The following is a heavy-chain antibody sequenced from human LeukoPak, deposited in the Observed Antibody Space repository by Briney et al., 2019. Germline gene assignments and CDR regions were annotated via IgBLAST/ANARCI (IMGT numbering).Heavy chain of an antibody. CDR2: ISSSSSYI. CDR3: ARDCQYCSNTNCRCC. J-gene: IGHJ4*02. CDR1: GFTFSSYS. D-gene: IGHD2-2*01. Sequence: GGSLRLSCAASGFTFSSYSMNWVRQAPGKGLEWVSSISSSSSYIYYADSVKGRFTISRDNAKNSLYLQMNSLRAEDTAVYYRARDCQYCSNTNCRCCWGQGTLVTVSS. V-gene: IGHV3-21*01.